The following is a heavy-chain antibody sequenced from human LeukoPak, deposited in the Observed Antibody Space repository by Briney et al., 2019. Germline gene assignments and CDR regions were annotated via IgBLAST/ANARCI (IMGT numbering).Heavy chain of an antibody. CDR1: GFTFGSHW. CDR2: INGDGSTT. D-gene: IGHD6-13*01. V-gene: IGHV3-74*01. CDR3: ARIGYSTSWANFDY. J-gene: IGHJ4*02. Sequence: GGSLRLSCAASGFTFGSHWMNWVRQAPGKGPVWVSRINGDGSTTVYADSVQGRFSIPRDNSKNTLYLQMDSLRAEDTALYYCARIGYSTSWANFDYWGEGTLVTVSS.